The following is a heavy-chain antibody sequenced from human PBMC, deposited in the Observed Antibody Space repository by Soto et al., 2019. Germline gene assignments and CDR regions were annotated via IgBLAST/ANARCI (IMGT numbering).Heavy chain of an antibody. D-gene: IGHD2-15*01. V-gene: IGHV3-21*01. Sequence: GGSLRLSCAASGFTFSSYSMNWVRQAPGKGLEWVSSISSSSSYIYYADSVKGRFTISRDNAKNSLYLQMNSLRAEDTAVYYCAGDLNYCSGGSCYYYGMDVWGQGPTVTVSS. CDR3: AGDLNYCSGGSCYYYGMDV. J-gene: IGHJ6*02. CDR2: ISSSSSYI. CDR1: GFTFSSYS.